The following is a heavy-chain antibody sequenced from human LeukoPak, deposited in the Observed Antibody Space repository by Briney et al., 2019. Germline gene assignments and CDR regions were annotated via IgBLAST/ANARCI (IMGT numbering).Heavy chain of an antibody. J-gene: IGHJ4*02. V-gene: IGHV3-23*01. CDR1: GFTFSSYA. CDR3: AKAWRYGDYGPFDY. CDR2: ISGSGGST. D-gene: IGHD4-17*01. Sequence: GGSLRLSCAASGFTFSSYAMSWVRQAPGKGVEWVSAISGSGGSTYCADSVKGRFTISRDNSKNTLYLQMNSLRAEDTAVYYCAKAWRYGDYGPFDYWGQGTLVTVSS.